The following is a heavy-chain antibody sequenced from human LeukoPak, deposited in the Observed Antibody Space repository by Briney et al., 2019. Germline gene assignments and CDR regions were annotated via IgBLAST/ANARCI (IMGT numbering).Heavy chain of an antibody. D-gene: IGHD3-3*01. CDR2: IAYDGSRA. CDR1: GFTFGGYG. J-gene: IGHJ4*02. V-gene: IGHV3-33*01. Sequence: GGSLRLSCAGSGFTFGGYGMNWFRQTPGQGLEWVAVIAYDGSRAFYADSVKGRFTISRDNSKNTMSVQMDDLRAEDTAVYYCTRYNDDHFDYWGQGTLVTVSS. CDR3: TRYNDDHFDY.